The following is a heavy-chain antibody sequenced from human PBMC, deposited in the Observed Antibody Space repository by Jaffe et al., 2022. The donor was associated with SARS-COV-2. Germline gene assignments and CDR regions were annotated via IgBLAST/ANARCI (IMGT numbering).Heavy chain of an antibody. CDR3: ARGGSASYYNY. CDR1: GFTFSSYS. CDR2: INPSSSTR. D-gene: IGHD3-10*01. Sequence: EVQLVESGGGLVQPGGSLRLSCVASGFTFSSYSMHWVRQAPGKGLEWVSYINPSSSTRYYADSVKGRFTISRDNGNNSLYLQMNSLRAEDTAVYYCARGGSASYYNYWGQGTLVTVSS. V-gene: IGHV3-48*01. J-gene: IGHJ4*02.